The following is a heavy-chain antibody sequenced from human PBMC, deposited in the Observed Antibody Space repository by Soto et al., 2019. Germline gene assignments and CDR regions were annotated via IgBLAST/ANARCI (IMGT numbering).Heavy chain of an antibody. CDR3: AKGASVPYYFDY. CDR2: ISGSGGST. V-gene: IGHV3-23*01. Sequence: GGSLRLSCAASGFTFSNSWMSWVRQAPGKGLEWVSAISGSGGSTYYADSVKGRFTISRDNSKNTLYLQMNSLRAEDTAVYYCAKGASVPYYFDYWGQGTLVTVSS. CDR1: GFTFSNSW. J-gene: IGHJ4*02. D-gene: IGHD2-2*01.